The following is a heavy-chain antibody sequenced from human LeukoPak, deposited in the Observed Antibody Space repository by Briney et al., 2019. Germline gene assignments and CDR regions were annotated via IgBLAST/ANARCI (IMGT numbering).Heavy chain of an antibody. Sequence: GGSLRLSCAASGFTFSSYAMHWVRQAPGKGLEWVAVISYDGSNKYYADSVKGRFTISRDNSKNTLYLQMNSLRAEDTAVYYCARDFQHIVVVTGMYFDYWGQGTLVIVSS. CDR1: GFTFSSYA. D-gene: IGHD2-21*02. CDR3: ARDFQHIVVVTGMYFDY. CDR2: ISYDGSNK. V-gene: IGHV3-30*04. J-gene: IGHJ4*02.